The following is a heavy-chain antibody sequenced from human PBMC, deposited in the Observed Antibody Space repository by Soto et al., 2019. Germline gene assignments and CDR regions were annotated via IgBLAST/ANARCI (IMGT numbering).Heavy chain of an antibody. J-gene: IGHJ3*02. Sequence: XVKVSCKASGGTFSSYAISWVRQAPGQGLEWMGGIIPIFGTANYAQKFQGRVTITADESTSTAYMELSSLRSEDTAVYYCARPATVVTNAFDIWGQGTMVTVSS. D-gene: IGHD4-17*01. V-gene: IGHV1-69*13. CDR3: ARPATVVTNAFDI. CDR1: GGTFSSYA. CDR2: IIPIFGTA.